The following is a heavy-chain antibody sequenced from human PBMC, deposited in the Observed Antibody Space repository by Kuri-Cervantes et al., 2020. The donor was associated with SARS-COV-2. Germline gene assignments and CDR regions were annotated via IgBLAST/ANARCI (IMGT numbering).Heavy chain of an antibody. J-gene: IGHJ6*02. CDR3: ARSPYGGNSRPIYYYYYYGMDV. CDR2: ISSSSSYI. V-gene: IGHV3-21*04. D-gene: IGHD4-23*01. Sequence: GESLKISCAASGFTFSSYSMNWVSQAPGRGLEWVSSISSSSSYIYYAYSVKGRFTISSDNAKNSLYLQMNSLRSEDTAVYYGARSPYGGNSRPIYYYYYYGMDVWGQGTTVTVSS. CDR1: GFTFSSYS.